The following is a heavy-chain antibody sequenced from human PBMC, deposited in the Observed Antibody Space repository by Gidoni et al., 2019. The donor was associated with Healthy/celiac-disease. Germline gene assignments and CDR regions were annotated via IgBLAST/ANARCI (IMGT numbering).Heavy chain of an antibody. J-gene: IGHJ6*02. CDR1: GYTFTSYA. Sequence: QVQLVQSGAEVKKPGASVKVSCKASGYTFTSYAMHWVRQAPGQRLEWMGWINAGNGNTKYSQKFHGRVTLTRDTSASTAYMELSSLRSEDTAVYYCARDDTGYSSGWDHYYYYGMDVWGQGTTVTVSS. CDR2: INAGNGNT. D-gene: IGHD6-19*01. CDR3: ARDDTGYSSGWDHYYYYGMDV. V-gene: IGHV1-3*01.